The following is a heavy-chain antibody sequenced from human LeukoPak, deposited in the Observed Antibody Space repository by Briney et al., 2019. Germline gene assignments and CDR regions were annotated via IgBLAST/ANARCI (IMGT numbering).Heavy chain of an antibody. J-gene: IGHJ4*02. V-gene: IGHV4-39*07. CDR1: GGSISSSSYY. CDR3: ARRSRGYLKNFDY. Sequence: SETLSLTCTVSGGSISSSSYYWSWIRQPPGKGLEWIGEINHSGSTNYNPSLKSRVTISVDTSKNQFSLKLSSVTAADTAVYYCARRSRGYLKNFDYWGQGTLVTASS. CDR2: INHSGST. D-gene: IGHD2-15*01.